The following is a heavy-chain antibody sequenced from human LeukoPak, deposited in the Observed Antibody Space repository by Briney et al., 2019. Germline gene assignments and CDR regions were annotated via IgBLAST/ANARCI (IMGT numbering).Heavy chain of an antibody. J-gene: IGHJ4*02. CDR1: GFTFSSYG. CDR3: AKDTDYYGSGSYSY. Sequence: PGGSLRLSCAASGFTFSSYGMHWVRQAPGKGLEWVAFIRYDGSNKYYADSVKGRFTISRDNSKNTLYLQMNSLRAEDTAVYYCAKDTDYYGSGSYSYWGQGTLVTVSS. V-gene: IGHV3-30*02. CDR2: IRYDGSNK. D-gene: IGHD3-10*01.